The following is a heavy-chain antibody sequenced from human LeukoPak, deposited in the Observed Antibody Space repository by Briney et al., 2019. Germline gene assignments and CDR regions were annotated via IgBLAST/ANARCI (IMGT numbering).Heavy chain of an antibody. CDR2: IYYSGST. J-gene: IGHJ3*02. CDR1: GGSLSSSSYY. CDR3: AGTDYDILTGYRHNAFDI. Sequence: SETLSLTCTVSGGSLSSSSYYWGWISQPPGKRLEWIGSIYYSGSTYYNPSLKSRVTISVDTSKNQFSLKLSSVTAADTAVYYCAGTDYDILTGYRHNAFDIWGQGTMVTVSS. D-gene: IGHD3-9*01. V-gene: IGHV4-39*07.